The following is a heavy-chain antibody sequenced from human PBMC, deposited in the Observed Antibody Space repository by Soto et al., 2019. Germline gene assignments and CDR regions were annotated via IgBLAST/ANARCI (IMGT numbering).Heavy chain of an antibody. V-gene: IGHV3-9*01. D-gene: IGHD2-8*02. CDR3: AKSTGGTANGLDV. Sequence: EVQLVESGGDLVQPGRSLRLSCAASGFSFGDYAMHWVRQAPGKGLEWVSGISWKSGSIGYADSVKGRFTISRDNAKNSLYLKRSSLRAEDTALYYGAKSTGGTANGLDVWGKGTTVTVSS. CDR1: GFSFGDYA. CDR2: ISWKSGSI. J-gene: IGHJ6*04.